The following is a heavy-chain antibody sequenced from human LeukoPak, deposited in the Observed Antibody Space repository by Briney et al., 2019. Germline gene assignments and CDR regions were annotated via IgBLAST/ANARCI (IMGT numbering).Heavy chain of an antibody. Sequence: PSETLSLTCTVSGGSISSSSYYWGWIRQPPGKGLEWIGSIYYSGSTYYNPSLKSRVTISVDTSKNQFSLKLSSVTAADTAVYYCARTPGGLYSSLDYWGQGTLVTVSS. D-gene: IGHD5-18*01. J-gene: IGHJ4*02. CDR1: GGSISSSSYY. V-gene: IGHV4-39*01. CDR3: ARTPGGLYSSLDY. CDR2: IYYSGST.